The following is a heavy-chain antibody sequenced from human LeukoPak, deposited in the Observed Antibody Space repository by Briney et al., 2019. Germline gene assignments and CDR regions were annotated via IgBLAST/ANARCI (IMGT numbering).Heavy chain of an antibody. CDR2: IYTSGST. J-gene: IGHJ3*02. Sequence: SETLSLTCTVSGGSISSGSYYWSWIRQPAGKGLEWIGRIYTSGSTNYNPSLKSRVTISVDTSKNQFSLKLRSVTAEDTAVYYCARASLYYDSSGYAFDIWGQGTMVTVSS. V-gene: IGHV4-61*02. D-gene: IGHD3-22*01. CDR1: GGSISSGSYY. CDR3: ARASLYYDSSGYAFDI.